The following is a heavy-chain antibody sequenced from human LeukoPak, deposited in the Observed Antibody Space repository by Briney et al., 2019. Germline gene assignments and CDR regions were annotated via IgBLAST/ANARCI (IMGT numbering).Heavy chain of an antibody. J-gene: IGHJ3*02. D-gene: IGHD6-19*01. CDR3: AKTEQWLDDAFDI. V-gene: IGHV3-23*01. CDR2: ISGSGGST. Sequence: QTGGSLRLSCAASGFTFSSYAMSWVRQAPGKGLEWVSAISGSGGSTYYADSVKGRFIISRDNSKNTLYLQMNSLRAEDTAVYYCAKTEQWLDDAFDIWGQGTMVTVSS. CDR1: GFTFSSYA.